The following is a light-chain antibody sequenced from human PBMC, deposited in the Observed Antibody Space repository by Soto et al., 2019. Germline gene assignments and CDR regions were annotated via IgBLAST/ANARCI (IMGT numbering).Light chain of an antibody. V-gene: IGKV3D-20*02. CDR2: GAS. Sequence: EIVLTQSPGTLSSSPGERATLSCRASESVSSSYLAWYQQKPGQAPRLLIYGASSRATGIPDRFSGSGSGTDFTLTISSLEPEDFAVYYCHQRSNWLWTFGQGTKVDIK. CDR1: ESVSSSY. CDR3: HQRSNWLWT. J-gene: IGKJ1*01.